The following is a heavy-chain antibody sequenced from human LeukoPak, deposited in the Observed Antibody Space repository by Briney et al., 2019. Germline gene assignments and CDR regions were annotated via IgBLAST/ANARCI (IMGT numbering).Heavy chain of an antibody. CDR1: GYTFTSYG. J-gene: IGHJ5*02. CDR3: ARDLVSRMDPPGAGTHPMNWFDP. D-gene: IGHD1-1*01. Sequence: ASVKVSCKASGYTFTSYGISWVRQAPGQGLEWMGWISAYNGNTSYAQKLQGRVTMTTDTSTSTAYMELRSLRSDDTAVYYCARDLVSRMDPPGAGTHPMNWFDPWGQGTLVTVSS. CDR2: ISAYNGNT. V-gene: IGHV1-18*01.